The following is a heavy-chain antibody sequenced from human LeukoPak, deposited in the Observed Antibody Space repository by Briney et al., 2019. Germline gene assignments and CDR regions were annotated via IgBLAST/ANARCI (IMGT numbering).Heavy chain of an antibody. CDR1: GFTFDDYA. D-gene: IGHD3-10*01. Sequence: PGRSLRLSCAASGFTFDDYAMHWVRQAPGKDLEWVSGISWNSGSIGYADSVKGRFTISRDNAKNSLYLQMNSLRAEDTALYYCAKSRFGELLSHFDPWGQGTLVTVSS. J-gene: IGHJ5*02. CDR3: AKSRFGELLSHFDP. V-gene: IGHV3-9*01. CDR2: ISWNSGSI.